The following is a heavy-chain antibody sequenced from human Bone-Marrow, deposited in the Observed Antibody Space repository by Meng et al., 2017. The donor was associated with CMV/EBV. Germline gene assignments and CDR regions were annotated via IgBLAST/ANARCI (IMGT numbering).Heavy chain of an antibody. CDR1: GFTFSSYA. J-gene: IGHJ4*02. D-gene: IGHD3-16*01. CDR2: ISYDGSNK. Sequence: GESLKISCAASGFTFSSYAMHWVRQAPGKRLEWVAVISYDGSNKYYADSVKGRFTISRDNSKNTLYLQMNSLRAEDTAVYYCARGSVGAQKTPADYWGQGTLVTVSS. V-gene: IGHV3-30-3*01. CDR3: ARGSVGAQKTPADY.